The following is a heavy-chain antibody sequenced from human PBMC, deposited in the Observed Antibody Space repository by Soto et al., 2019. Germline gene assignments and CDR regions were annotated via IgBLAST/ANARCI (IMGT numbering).Heavy chain of an antibody. J-gene: IGHJ4*02. Sequence: GSLSLSWAPSGFTLPGYSMNWVRQAPGKGLEWVSYISSSSDTIYYADSVKGRFTISRDNAKNLLYLQMKSLRAEATAVYYCARSSTFYDYGGQGTPVTVSS. V-gene: IGHV3-48*01. CDR3: ARSSTFYDY. D-gene: IGHD6-6*01. CDR1: GFTLPGYS. CDR2: ISSSSDTI.